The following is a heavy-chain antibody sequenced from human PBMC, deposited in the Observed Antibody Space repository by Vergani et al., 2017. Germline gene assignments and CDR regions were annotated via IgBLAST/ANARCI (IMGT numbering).Heavy chain of an antibody. CDR2: INEGGRKQ. CDR3: ARDSPMGSD. V-gene: IGHV3-7*03. D-gene: IGHD3-10*01. CDR1: GFTFNKYW. J-gene: IGHJ4*02. Sequence: EVQLVESGGHLVQPGGSLRLSCAASGFTFNKYWMSWVRQAPGKGLEWVANINEGGRKQYYVDSVRGRFTISRDNTRKSLYLQMDSLRGEDTAVYYCARDSPMGSDWGQGTLVTVSS.